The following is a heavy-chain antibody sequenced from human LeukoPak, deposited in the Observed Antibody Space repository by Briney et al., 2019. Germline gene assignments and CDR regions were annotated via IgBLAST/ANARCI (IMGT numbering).Heavy chain of an antibody. V-gene: IGHV3-21*01. Sequence: GGSLRLSCAASGFTFSSYSMNWVRQAPGKGLEWVSSISGSSSYIYYADSVKGRFTISRDNAKNSLYLQMNSLRAEDTAVYYCASAYYYDSSAQRPEAFDIWGQGTMVTVSS. CDR2: ISGSSSYI. CDR1: GFTFSSYS. CDR3: ASAYYYDSSAQRPEAFDI. D-gene: IGHD3-22*01. J-gene: IGHJ3*02.